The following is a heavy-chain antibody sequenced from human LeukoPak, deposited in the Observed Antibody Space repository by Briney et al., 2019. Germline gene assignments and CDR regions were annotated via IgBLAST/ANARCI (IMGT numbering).Heavy chain of an antibody. Sequence: SETLSLTCAVYGGSFSGYYWRWMRQPPGKGLEWIGEINHSGSTNYNPSLKSRVTISVDTSKNQFSLKLNSVTAADTAVYYCARGAPKEIQLWLRLRGVAFDIWGQGTMVTVSS. CDR3: ARGAPKEIQLWLRLRGVAFDI. CDR2: INHSGST. D-gene: IGHD5-18*01. CDR1: GGSFSGYY. V-gene: IGHV4-34*01. J-gene: IGHJ3*02.